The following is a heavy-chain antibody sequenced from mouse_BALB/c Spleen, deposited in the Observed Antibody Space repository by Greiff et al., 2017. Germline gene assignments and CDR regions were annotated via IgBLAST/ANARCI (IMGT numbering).Heavy chain of an antibody. D-gene: IGHD1-1*01. CDR3: ARDHYYGSSTGYAMDY. CDR1: GFSLTSYG. V-gene: IGHV2-9*02. CDR2: IWAGGST. J-gene: IGHJ4*01. Sequence: VQLVESGPGLVAPSQSLSITCTVSGFSLTSYGVHWVRQPPGKGLEWLGVIWAGGSTNYNSALMSRLSISKDNSKSQVFLKMNSLQTDDTAMYYCARDHYYGSSTGYAMDYWGQGTSVTVSS.